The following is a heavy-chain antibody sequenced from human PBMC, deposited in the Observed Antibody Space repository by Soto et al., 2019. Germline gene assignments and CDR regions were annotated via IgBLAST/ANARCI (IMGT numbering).Heavy chain of an antibody. CDR1: GYIFTFTF. Sequence: GASVKVSCKASGYIFTFTFIRWVRQAPGQGLEWMGWISAYNGDTKNAQKFQGRVTMTTDTSTSTAYMELRSLRSDDTAVYYCARQFRRDLGYMDVWGKGTTVTVSS. CDR2: ISAYNGDT. J-gene: IGHJ6*03. V-gene: IGHV1-18*04. CDR3: ARQFRRDLGYMDV.